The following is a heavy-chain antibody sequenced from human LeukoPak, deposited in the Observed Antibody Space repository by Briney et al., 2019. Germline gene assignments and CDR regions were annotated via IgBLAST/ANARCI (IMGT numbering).Heavy chain of an antibody. CDR3: ARDNAFWSGIPTFDY. V-gene: IGHV4-38-2*02. Sequence: SETLSLTCTVSGYSISSGYYWGWIRQPPGKGLEWIGRIYTSGSTNYNPSLKSRVTISVDTSKNQFSLKLSSVTAADTAVYYCARDNAFWSGIPTFDYWGQGTLVTVSS. J-gene: IGHJ4*02. CDR1: GYSISSGYY. D-gene: IGHD3-3*01. CDR2: IYTSGST.